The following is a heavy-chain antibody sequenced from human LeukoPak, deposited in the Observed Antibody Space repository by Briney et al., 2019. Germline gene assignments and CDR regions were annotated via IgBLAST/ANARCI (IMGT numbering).Heavy chain of an antibody. CDR3: AKDRGYCSGGSCYTHFDY. J-gene: IGHJ4*02. V-gene: IGHV3-23*01. Sequence: GGSLRLSCAASGFTFSSYAMSWVRQAPGKGLEWVSAISGSGGSTYYADSVKGRFTISRDNSKNTLYLQMNSLRAEDTAVYYCAKDRGYCSGGSCYTHFDYWGQGTLVTASS. D-gene: IGHD2-15*01. CDR1: GFTFSSYA. CDR2: ISGSGGST.